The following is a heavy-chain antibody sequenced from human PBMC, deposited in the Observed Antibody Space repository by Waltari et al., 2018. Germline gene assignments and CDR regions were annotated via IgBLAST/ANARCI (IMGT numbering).Heavy chain of an antibody. CDR2: IKQDGSEK. CDR3: ARDFSSFDY. D-gene: IGHD3-3*01. J-gene: IGHJ4*02. CDR1: GFTFSSYW. V-gene: IGHV3-7*01. Sequence: EVQLVESGGGLVQPGGSLRLSCAASGFTFSSYWMSWVRQAPGKGLEWVANIKQDGSEKYYGDSGKGRFTSSRDNAKNSLYLQMNSLRAEDTAVYYCARDFSSFDYWGQGTLVTVSS.